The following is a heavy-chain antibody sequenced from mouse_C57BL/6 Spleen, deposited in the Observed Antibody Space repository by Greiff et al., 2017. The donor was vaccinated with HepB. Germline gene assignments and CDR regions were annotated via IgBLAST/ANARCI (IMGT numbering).Heavy chain of an antibody. Sequence: QVQLQQPGAELVRPGSSVKLSCKASGYTFTSYWMDWVKQRPGQGLEWIGNIYPSDSETHYNQKFKDKATLTVDKSSSTAYMQRSSLTSEDSAVYYCARRGRDASFDYWGQGTTLTVSS. J-gene: IGHJ2*01. V-gene: IGHV1-61*01. CDR1: GYTFTSYW. CDR3: ARRGRDASFDY. D-gene: IGHD3-1*01. CDR2: IYPSDSET.